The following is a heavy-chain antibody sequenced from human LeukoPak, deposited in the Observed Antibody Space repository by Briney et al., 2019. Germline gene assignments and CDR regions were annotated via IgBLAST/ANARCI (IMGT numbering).Heavy chain of an antibody. Sequence: SETLSLTCAVYGGSFSGYYWSWIRQPPGKGLEWIGEINHSGSTNYNPSLKSRVTISVDTSKNQFSLKLSSVTAADTAVYYCARDKRNYYDSHNYYYYGMDVWGQGTTVTVSS. V-gene: IGHV4-34*01. CDR3: ARDKRNYYDSHNYYYYGMDV. CDR2: INHSGST. D-gene: IGHD3-22*01. CDR1: GGSFSGYY. J-gene: IGHJ6*02.